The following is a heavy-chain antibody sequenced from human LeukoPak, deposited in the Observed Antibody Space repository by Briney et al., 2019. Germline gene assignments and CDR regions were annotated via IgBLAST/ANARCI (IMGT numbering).Heavy chain of an antibody. J-gene: IGHJ5*02. CDR2: FDPEDGET. Sequence: ASVKVSCKVSRYTLTELSMHWVRQAPGKGLEWMGGFDPEDGETIYAQKFQGRVTMTKDTSTDTAYMELSCLRSEDTAVYYCARYSSSPHDETNWFDPWGQGTLVTVSS. CDR3: ARYSSSPHDETNWFDP. D-gene: IGHD6-13*01. V-gene: IGHV1-24*01. CDR1: RYTLTELS.